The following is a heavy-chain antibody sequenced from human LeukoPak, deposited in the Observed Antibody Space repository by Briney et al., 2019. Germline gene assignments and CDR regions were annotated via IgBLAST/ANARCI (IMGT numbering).Heavy chain of an antibody. D-gene: IGHD4/OR15-4a*01. CDR3: ARSTMVNTATGWFDP. CDR1: SGSIRSYY. Sequence: PSETLSLTCTVSSGSIRSYYWSWIRRPPGKGLEWIGYIYGSGSTNFNPSLKSRVTMSVDTSKNQISLKLSFVTAADTAMYYCARSTMVNTATGWFDPWGQGTLVTVSS. V-gene: IGHV4-59*12. CDR2: IYGSGST. J-gene: IGHJ5*02.